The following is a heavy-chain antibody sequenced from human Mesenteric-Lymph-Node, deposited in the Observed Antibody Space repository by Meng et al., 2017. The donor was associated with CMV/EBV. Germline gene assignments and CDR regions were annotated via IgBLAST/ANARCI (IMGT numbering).Heavy chain of an antibody. D-gene: IGHD3-3*01. V-gene: IGHV3-66*03. Sequence: GGSLRLSCAASGFTVSSNYMSWVRQAPGKGLEWVSVIYSCGSTYYADSVKGRFTISRDNSKNTLYLQMDSLRAEDTAVYYCARDSCRFFEWTNCRSYYGMDVWGQGTTVTVSS. CDR2: IYSCGST. CDR1: GFTVSSNY. J-gene: IGHJ6*02. CDR3: ARDSCRFFEWTNCRSYYGMDV.